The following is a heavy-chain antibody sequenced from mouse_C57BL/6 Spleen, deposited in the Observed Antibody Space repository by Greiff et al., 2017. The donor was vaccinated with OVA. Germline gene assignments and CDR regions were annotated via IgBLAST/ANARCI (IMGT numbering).Heavy chain of an antibody. CDR1: GYTFTSYW. Sequence: VQLQQPGAELVKPGASVKLSCTASGYTFTSYWLHWVKQRPGQGLEWIGMIHPNSGSTNYNEKFKSKATLTVDKSSSTAYMQLSSLTSEDSAVYYCARREDYDDYAMDYWGQGTSVTVSS. D-gene: IGHD2-4*01. CDR3: ARREDYDDYAMDY. CDR2: IHPNSGST. J-gene: IGHJ4*01. V-gene: IGHV1-64*01.